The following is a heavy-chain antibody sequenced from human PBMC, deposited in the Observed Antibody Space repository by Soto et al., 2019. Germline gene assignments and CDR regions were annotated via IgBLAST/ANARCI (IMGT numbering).Heavy chain of an antibody. Sequence: QAQLVQSGPEVKKPGSSVKVSCKASGGTVNRVSLCLVRQAPGQGFEWMGEIIPFRGTTNYAPKFRGRVTITADESTGTSYMDLGSLTSEDTAVYFCARTHFYETGGFCDYCDSWGQGTLVPVSS. J-gene: IGHJ4*02. CDR1: GGTVNRVS. V-gene: IGHV1-69*01. D-gene: IGHD3-22*01. CDR3: ARTHFYETGGFCDYCDS. CDR2: IIPFRGTT.